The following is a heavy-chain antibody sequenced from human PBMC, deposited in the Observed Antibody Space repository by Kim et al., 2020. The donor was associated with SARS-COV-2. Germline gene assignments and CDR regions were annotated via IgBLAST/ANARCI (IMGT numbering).Heavy chain of an antibody. V-gene: IGHV3-30*02. D-gene: IGHD1-7*01. Sequence: GRFTISRDSFKSTVYLQLNSLTPEDTAVYYCAKDGALLEIRGAQGYFFNFWGQGTLVTVSS. J-gene: IGHJ4*02. CDR3: AKDGALLEIRGAQGYFFNF.